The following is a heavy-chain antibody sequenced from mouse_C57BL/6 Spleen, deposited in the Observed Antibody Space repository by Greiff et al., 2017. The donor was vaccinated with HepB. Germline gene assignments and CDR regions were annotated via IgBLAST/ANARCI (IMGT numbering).Heavy chain of an antibody. J-gene: IGHJ2*01. CDR1: GFTFSDYY. V-gene: IGHV5-16*01. Sequence: EVQVVESEGGLVQPGSSMKLSCTASGFTFSDYYMAWVRQVPEKGLEWVANINYDGSSTYYLDSLKSRFIISRDNAKNILYLQMSSLKSEDTATYYCAREGTTVVARGYYFDYWGQGTTLTVSS. CDR3: AREGTTVVARGYYFDY. CDR2: INYDGSST. D-gene: IGHD1-1*01.